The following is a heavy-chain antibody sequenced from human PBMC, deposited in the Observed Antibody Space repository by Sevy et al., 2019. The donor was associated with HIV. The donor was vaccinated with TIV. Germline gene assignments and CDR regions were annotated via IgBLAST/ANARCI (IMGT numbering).Heavy chain of an antibody. J-gene: IGHJ6*02. CDR3: ARHGTSSGTYLLYYYGMDV. CDR1: GYTFTDYW. V-gene: IGHV5-51*01. CDR2: IFPGDSDT. Sequence: GESLKVTCRASGYTFTDYWIAWVRQMPGKGLEWMGIIFPGDSDTRYSPSFQGQVTISVDKSINTAYLQWSSLKASDTAMYYSARHGTSSGTYLLYYYGMDVWGQGTTVTVSS. D-gene: IGHD3-10*01.